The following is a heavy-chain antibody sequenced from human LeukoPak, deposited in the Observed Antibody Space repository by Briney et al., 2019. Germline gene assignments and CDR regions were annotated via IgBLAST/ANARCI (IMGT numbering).Heavy chain of an antibody. CDR1: GDSISTYH. J-gene: IGHJ4*02. V-gene: IGHV4-59*12. CDR2: MQSTGNS. CDR3: ARDKRHSYGRYFDH. Sequence: PSETLSLTCSVSGDSISTYHWNGIRKPPGKGLEWIGYMQSTGNSNYNPSLKSLVSMSVETSKNRIVLNLSSVTAADTAMYYCARDKRHSYGRYFDHWGQGLLVTVSS. D-gene: IGHD5-18*01.